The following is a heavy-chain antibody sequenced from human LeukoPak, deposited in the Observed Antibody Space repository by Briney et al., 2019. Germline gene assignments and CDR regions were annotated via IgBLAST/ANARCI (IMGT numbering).Heavy chain of an antibody. CDR1: GFSFTEYS. CDR2: VSTVNTYT. Sequence: PAGSLRLSCAPSGFSFTEYSMNCVRQAAGKGLEWVASVSTVNTYTFYADSVKGSFSISRDNVRNLLYLQMSSLGAEDTAVYYCARDGSGFYLYNYMDVWGKGTTVTVSS. D-gene: IGHD6-25*01. J-gene: IGHJ6*03. V-gene: IGHV3-21*06. CDR3: ARDGSGFYLYNYMDV.